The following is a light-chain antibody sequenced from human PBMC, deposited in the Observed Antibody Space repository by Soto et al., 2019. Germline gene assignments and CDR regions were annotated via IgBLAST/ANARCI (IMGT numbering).Light chain of an antibody. CDR3: QQYGSSPPGT. V-gene: IGKV3-20*01. CDR2: GAS. CDR1: QSVDNSH. Sequence: ETVLTQAPDTLYFSPGERATLSCRASQSVDNSHVAWYQQRRGLPPRLLIYGASNRATGISDRFSGSGSGADFTLTISRLEAEDFAVYFCQQYGSSPPGTFGQGTRL. J-gene: IGKJ5*01.